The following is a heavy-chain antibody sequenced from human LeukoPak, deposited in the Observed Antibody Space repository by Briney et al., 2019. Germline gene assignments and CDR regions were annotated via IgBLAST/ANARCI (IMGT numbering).Heavy chain of an antibody. CDR1: GFTFSSYA. Sequence: PGGSLRLCCAASGFTFSSYAMHWVRQAPGKGLEWVAVISYDGSNKYYADSVKGRFTISRDNSKNTLYLQMNSLRAEDTAVYYCAKANVVAAMADWFDPWGQGTLVTVSS. CDR3: AKANVVAAMADWFDP. D-gene: IGHD2-15*01. V-gene: IGHV3-30-3*01. J-gene: IGHJ5*02. CDR2: ISYDGSNK.